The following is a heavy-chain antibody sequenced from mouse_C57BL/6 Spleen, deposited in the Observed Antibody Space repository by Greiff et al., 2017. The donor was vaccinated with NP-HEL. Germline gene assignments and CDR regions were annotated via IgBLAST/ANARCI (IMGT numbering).Heavy chain of an antibody. J-gene: IGHJ1*03. CDR1: GYTFPSYG. CDR2: IYPRSGNT. Sequence: VQLQESGAELARPGASVKLSCKASGYTFPSYGISWVKQRTGQGLEWIGEIYPRSGNTYYNEKFKGKATLTADKSSSTAYMELRSLTSEDSAVYFCAKIRDYGTFDVWGTGTTVTVSS. D-gene: IGHD1-1*01. V-gene: IGHV1-81*01. CDR3: AKIRDYGTFDV.